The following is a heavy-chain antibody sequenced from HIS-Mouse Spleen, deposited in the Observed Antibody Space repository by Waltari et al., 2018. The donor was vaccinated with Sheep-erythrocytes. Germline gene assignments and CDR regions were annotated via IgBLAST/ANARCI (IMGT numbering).Heavy chain of an antibody. Sequence: QVQLVQSGAEVKKPGSSVKVSCKASGGTFSSYAISWVRQAPGQGLEWMGSIIPVLGIANYAPKFQGRVTITADNSTSTAYMELSSLRSEDTAVYYCAQTGATTPHFDYWGQGTLVTVSS. J-gene: IGHJ4*02. CDR2: IIPVLGIA. CDR3: AQTGATTPHFDY. D-gene: IGHD1-26*01. CDR1: GGTFSSYA. V-gene: IGHV1-69*04.